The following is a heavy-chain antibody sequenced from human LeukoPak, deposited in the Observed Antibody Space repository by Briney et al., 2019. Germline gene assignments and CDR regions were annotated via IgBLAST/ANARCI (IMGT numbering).Heavy chain of an antibody. CDR3: ARTVFYGGNLYYFDY. V-gene: IGHV1-69*13. J-gene: IGHJ4*02. Sequence: SVKVSCKASGGTFSSYAISWVRQAPGQGLEWMGGIIPIFGTANYAQKSQGRVTITADESTSTAYMELSSLRSEDTAVYYCARTVFYGGNLYYFDYWGQGTLVTVSS. CDR2: IIPIFGTA. D-gene: IGHD4-23*01. CDR1: GGTFSSYA.